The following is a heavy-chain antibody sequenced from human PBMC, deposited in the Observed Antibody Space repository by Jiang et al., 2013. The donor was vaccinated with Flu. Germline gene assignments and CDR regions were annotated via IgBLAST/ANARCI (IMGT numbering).Heavy chain of an antibody. Sequence: GTFSSYAISWVRQAPGQGLEWMGGIIPIFGTANYAQKFQGRVTITADKSTSTAYMELSSLRSEDTAVYYCARDHSGAFDIWGQGTMVTVSS. V-gene: IGHV1-69*06. CDR2: IIPIFGTA. J-gene: IGHJ3*02. CDR3: ARDHSGAFDI. D-gene: IGHD1-1*01. CDR1: GTFSSYA.